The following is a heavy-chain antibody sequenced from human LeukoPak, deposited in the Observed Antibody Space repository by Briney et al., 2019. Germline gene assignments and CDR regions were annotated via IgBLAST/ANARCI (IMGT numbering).Heavy chain of an antibody. D-gene: IGHD3-3*01. V-gene: IGHV3-15*01. CDR2: IKSKTDGGTT. J-gene: IGHJ4*02. CDR1: GFTFSNAW. CDR3: TTEKGLTIFGVVDY. Sequence: GGSLRLSCAASGFTFSNAWMSWVRQAPGKGLEWDGRIKSKTDGGTTDYAAPVEGRFTISRDDSKNTLYLQMNSLKTEDTAVYYCTTEKGLTIFGVVDYWGQGTLVTVSS.